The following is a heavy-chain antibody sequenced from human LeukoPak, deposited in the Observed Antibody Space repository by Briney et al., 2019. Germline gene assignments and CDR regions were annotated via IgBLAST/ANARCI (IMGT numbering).Heavy chain of an antibody. Sequence: GGSLRLSCAASGFTFDDYAMHWVRQAPGKGLEWASGISWNSGSIGYADSVKGRFTISRDNAKNSLYLQMNSLRAEDTALYYCAKDIGSSWLLPLFDPWGQGTLVTVSS. CDR2: ISWNSGSI. V-gene: IGHV3-9*01. J-gene: IGHJ5*02. CDR3: AKDIGSSWLLPLFDP. D-gene: IGHD6-13*01. CDR1: GFTFDDYA.